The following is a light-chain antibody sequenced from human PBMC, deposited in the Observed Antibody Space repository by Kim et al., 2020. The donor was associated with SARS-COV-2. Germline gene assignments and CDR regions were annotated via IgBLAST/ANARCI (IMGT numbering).Light chain of an antibody. CDR2: DVS. CDR1: SSDVGGYNY. Sequence: QSALTQPASVSGSPGQSITLSCTRTSSDVGGYNYVSWYQQHPGKAPKLMIYDVSQRPSGVSNRFSGSRSGNTASLTISGLQAEYEADYYCSSYTSSSTFYVFGTGTKVTVL. V-gene: IGLV2-14*01. J-gene: IGLJ1*01. CDR3: SSYTSSSTFYV.